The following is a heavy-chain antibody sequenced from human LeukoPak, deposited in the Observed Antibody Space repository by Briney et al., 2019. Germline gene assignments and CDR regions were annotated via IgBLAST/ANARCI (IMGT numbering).Heavy chain of an antibody. CDR3: ARDTHTVTTGYYYYYYMDV. Sequence: ASVKVSCKASGYSFTGYYMHWVRQAPGQGLEWMGWINANSGGTNYAQKIQGRVTMTRDTSISTAYMELSRLRSDDTAVYYCARDTHTVTTGYYYYYYMDVWGKGTTVTVFS. CDR2: INANSGGT. V-gene: IGHV1-2*02. CDR1: GYSFTGYY. D-gene: IGHD4-17*01. J-gene: IGHJ6*03.